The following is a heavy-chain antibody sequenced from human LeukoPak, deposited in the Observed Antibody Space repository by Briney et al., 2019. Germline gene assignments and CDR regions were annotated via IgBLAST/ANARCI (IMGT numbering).Heavy chain of an antibody. CDR3: ARERYSSGWYSVDY. CDR2: ISYDGSNK. J-gene: IGHJ4*02. Sequence: GGSLRLSCAASGFTFSSYAMHWVRQAPGKGLEWVAVISYDGSNKYYADSVKGRFTISRDNSKNTLYLQMNSLRAEDTAVYYCARERYSSGWYSVDYWGQGTLVTVSS. V-gene: IGHV3-30*04. CDR1: GFTFSSYA. D-gene: IGHD6-19*01.